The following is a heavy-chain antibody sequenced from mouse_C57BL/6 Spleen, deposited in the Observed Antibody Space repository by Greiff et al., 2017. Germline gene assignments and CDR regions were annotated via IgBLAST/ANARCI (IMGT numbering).Heavy chain of an antibody. V-gene: IGHV1-26*01. CDR3: ARSYDGYYPW. CDR1: GYTFTDYY. D-gene: IGHD2-3*01. J-gene: IGHJ2*01. CDR2: INPNNGGT. Sequence: VQLHQSGPELVKLGASVKISCKASGYTFTDYYMNWVKQSHGKSLEWIGDINPNNGGTSYNQKFKGKATLTVDKSSSTAYMELRSLTSEDSAVYYCARSYDGYYPWWGQGTTLTVSS.